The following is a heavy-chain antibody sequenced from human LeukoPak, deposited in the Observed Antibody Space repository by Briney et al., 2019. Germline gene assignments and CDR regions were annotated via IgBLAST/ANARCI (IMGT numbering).Heavy chain of an antibody. D-gene: IGHD6-13*01. CDR3: ARDPLDGMDV. V-gene: IGHV3-53*01. CDR2: IYSDGST. CDR1: GFAVSSHF. J-gene: IGHJ6*02. Sequence: GESLRLSCAASGFAVSSHFMSWVRQAPRMGLEWVSVIYSDGSTYYADSVKGRFTISRDNAKNSLYLQMNSLRAEDTAVYYCARDPLDGMDVWGQGTTVTVSS.